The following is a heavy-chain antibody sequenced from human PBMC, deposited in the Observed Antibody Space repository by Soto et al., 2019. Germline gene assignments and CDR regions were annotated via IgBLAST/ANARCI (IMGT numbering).Heavy chain of an antibody. D-gene: IGHD3-22*01. V-gene: IGHV3-23*01. CDR1: GFTFSSYA. J-gene: IGHJ4*01. CDR3: AKDSAYYYDVSGISIFDY. Sequence: GGSLRLSCAASGFTFSSYAMSWVRQAPGKGLEWVSGISGSGGTTYYADSVKGRFTVSRDNSKNTLYLQMNSLRAEDTAVYYCAKDSAYYYDVSGISIFDYWRHGTL. CDR2: ISGSGGTT.